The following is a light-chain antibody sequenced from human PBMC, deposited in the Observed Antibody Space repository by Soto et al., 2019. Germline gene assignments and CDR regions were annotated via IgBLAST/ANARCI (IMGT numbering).Light chain of an antibody. CDR3: SSFTSSMTNV. J-gene: IGLJ1*01. Sequence: QSALTQPASVSGSPGQSITISCTGTSSDVGGYNSVSWYQQHPGKAPKLILYDATDRPSGVSYRFSGSKSGNTASLTISGLQAADEADYFCSSFTSSMTNVFGRGTKVTVL. V-gene: IGLV2-14*01. CDR2: DAT. CDR1: SSDVGGYNS.